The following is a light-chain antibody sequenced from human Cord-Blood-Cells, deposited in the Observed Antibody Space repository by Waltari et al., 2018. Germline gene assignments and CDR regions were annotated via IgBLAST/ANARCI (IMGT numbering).Light chain of an antibody. V-gene: IGLV1-40*01. Sequence: QSVLTQPHSVSGAPGQRVTISCTGSSSNIGAGYDVHWYQQLPGTAPKLLIYVNSNRPSGVPDRFSGSKSGTSASLAITGLQAEDEADYYCQSYDSSLSGYVFGTGTKVTVL. CDR3: QSYDSSLSGYV. CDR1: SSNIGAGYD. J-gene: IGLJ1*01. CDR2: VNS.